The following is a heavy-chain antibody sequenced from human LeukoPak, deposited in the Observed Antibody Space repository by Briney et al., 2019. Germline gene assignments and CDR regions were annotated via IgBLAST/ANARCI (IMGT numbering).Heavy chain of an antibody. D-gene: IGHD3-9*01. CDR3: ARESLTGYYGAVDY. V-gene: IGHV4-39*07. CDR2: VFYSGTT. CDR1: GGSMTIDNYY. Sequence: PSETLSLTCTVSGGSMTIDNYYWAWIRQPPGKGLEWLGSVFYSGTTYYNPSLKSRVTISVDTSKNQFSLKLSSVTAADTAVYYCARESLTGYYGAVDYWGQGTLVTVSS. J-gene: IGHJ4*02.